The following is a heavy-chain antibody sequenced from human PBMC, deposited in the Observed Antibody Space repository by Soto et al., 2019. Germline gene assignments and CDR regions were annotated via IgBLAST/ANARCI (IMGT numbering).Heavy chain of an antibody. CDR2: ISYDGSNK. Sequence: GGSLRLSCAASGFTFSSYAMHWVRQAPGKGLEWVAVISYDGSNKYYADSVKGRFTISRDNSKNTLYLQMNSLRAEDTAVYYCARDRHMVRGSDYWGQGTLVTVSS. V-gene: IGHV3-30-3*01. J-gene: IGHJ4*02. D-gene: IGHD3-10*01. CDR3: ARDRHMVRGSDY. CDR1: GFTFSSYA.